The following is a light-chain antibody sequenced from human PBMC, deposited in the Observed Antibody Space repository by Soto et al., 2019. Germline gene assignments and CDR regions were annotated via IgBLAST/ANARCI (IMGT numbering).Light chain of an antibody. J-gene: IGKJ1*01. CDR1: QPIRTW. CDR2: DAS. Sequence: DIQVTQSPSTLSASVGDRVTITCRASQPIRTWLAWYREKPGKAPKLLIYDASSLEGGVPSRFSGSGSGTEFTLTISSLQPDDFATYYCQHYNSYSEAFGQGTKVDIK. V-gene: IGKV1-5*01. CDR3: QHYNSYSEA.